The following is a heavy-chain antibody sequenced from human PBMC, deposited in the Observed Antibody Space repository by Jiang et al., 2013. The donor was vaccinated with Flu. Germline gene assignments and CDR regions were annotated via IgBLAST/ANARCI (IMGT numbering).Heavy chain of an antibody. Sequence: TNYNPSLKSRVTISVDTSKNQFSLKLSSVTAADTAVYYCARVYGRWLVRDWGQGTLVTVSS. V-gene: IGHV4-59*01. CDR3: ARVYGRWLVRD. J-gene: IGHJ4*02. CDR2: T. D-gene: IGHD6-19*01.